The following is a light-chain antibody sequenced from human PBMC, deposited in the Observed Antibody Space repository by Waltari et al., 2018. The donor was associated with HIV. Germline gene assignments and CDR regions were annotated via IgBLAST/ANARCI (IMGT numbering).Light chain of an antibody. CDR2: DNN. J-gene: IGLJ2*01. V-gene: IGLV1-51*01. CDR1: TSNIRTHY. CDR3: GTWDSSLSAGV. Sequence: QSVLTPPPSVSAAPGQKVTISCPGSTSNIRTHYLSWYQNLPGTAPKLLIYDNNKRPSGIPDRFSGSKSGTSATLGITGLQTGDEADYYCGTWDSSLSAGVIGGGTKLTVL.